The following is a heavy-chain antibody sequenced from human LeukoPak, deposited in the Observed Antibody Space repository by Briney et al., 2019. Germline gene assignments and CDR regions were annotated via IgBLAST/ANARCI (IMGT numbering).Heavy chain of an antibody. CDR1: GFTFSSYD. V-gene: IGHV3-13*01. CDR2: IGTAGDT. D-gene: IGHD3-10*01. CDR3: ARSLPGGATPGEAFDI. Sequence: PGGSPRLSCAASGFTFSSYDMHWVRQATGKGLEWVSAIGTAGDTYYPGSVKGRFTISRENAKNSLYLQMNSLRAGDTAVYYCARSLPGGATPGEAFDIWGQGTMVTVSS. J-gene: IGHJ3*02.